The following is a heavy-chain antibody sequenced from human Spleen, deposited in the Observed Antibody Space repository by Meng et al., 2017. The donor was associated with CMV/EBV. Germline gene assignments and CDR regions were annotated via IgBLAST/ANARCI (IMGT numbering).Heavy chain of an antibody. CDR2: INPHSGGT. Sequence: ASVKVSCKASGYTFTDYHLHWVRQAPGQGLEWMGWINPHSGGTNYAQKFQDRVTMTRDTTISTAYMELRRLRPDDTAVYYCARPSGEFRLLRKVGYYSMDVWGQGTTVTVSS. CDR3: ARPSGEFRLLRKVGYYSMDV. CDR1: GYTFTDYH. J-gene: IGHJ6*01. V-gene: IGHV1-2*02. D-gene: IGHD3-10*01.